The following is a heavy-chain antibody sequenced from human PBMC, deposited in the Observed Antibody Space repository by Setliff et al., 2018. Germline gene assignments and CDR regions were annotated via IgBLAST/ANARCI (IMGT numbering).Heavy chain of an antibody. CDR2: WYTSGIT. CDR1: GGSIGGGTYY. V-gene: IGHV4-61*09. J-gene: IGHJ4*02. D-gene: IGHD3-10*01. Sequence: SETLSPTCTVSGGSIGGGTYYWTWIRQPAGKGLEWIGHWYTSGITNYNPSLKSQITISVDTSKNQCSLKLSSVTAADTAVFFCARGQNSYHPGSWGPLYDHWGQGTQVTVSS. CDR3: ARGQNSYHPGSWGPLYDH.